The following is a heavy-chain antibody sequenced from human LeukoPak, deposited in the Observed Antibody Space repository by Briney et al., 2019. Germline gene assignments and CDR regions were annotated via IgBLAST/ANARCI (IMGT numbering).Heavy chain of an antibody. Sequence: ASVKVSCKASGYTFTGYAMNWVRQAPGQGLEWMGWINTNTGNPTYAQGFTGRFVFSLDTSVSTAYLQISGLKAEDTAVYYCARDPSIYAMDVWGQGTTVTVSS. V-gene: IGHV7-4-1*02. CDR1: GYTFTGYA. CDR2: INTNTGNP. CDR3: ARDPSIYAMDV. J-gene: IGHJ6*02.